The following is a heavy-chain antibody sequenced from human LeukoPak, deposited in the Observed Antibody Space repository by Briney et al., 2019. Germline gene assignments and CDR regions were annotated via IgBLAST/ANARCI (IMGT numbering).Heavy chain of an antibody. V-gene: IGHV1-2*02. CDR3: ARSSRDGYNYVRY. D-gene: IGHD5-24*01. CDR1: GYTFTSYY. Sequence: ASVKVSCKASGYTFTSYYMHWVRQAPGQGLEWMGIINPNSGGTNYAQKFQGRVTMTRDTSISTAYMELSRLRSDDTAVYYCARSSRDGYNYVRYWGRGTLVTVSS. J-gene: IGHJ4*02. CDR2: INPNSGGT.